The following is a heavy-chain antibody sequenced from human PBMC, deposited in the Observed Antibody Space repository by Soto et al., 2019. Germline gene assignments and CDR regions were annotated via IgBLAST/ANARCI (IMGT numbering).Heavy chain of an antibody. CDR3: AKSYYDTTGFAVDP. CDR1: GASVGTGY. D-gene: IGHD3-22*01. CDR2: MYYSGSF. V-gene: IGHV4-59*02. J-gene: IGHJ5*02. Sequence: SETLSLTCTVSGASVGTGYWSWIRQPPGKGLEWIGFMYYSGSFNYNPSLRSRVTISVDTSMNQFSLKVTSVTADDTAVYFCAKSYYDTTGFAVDPWGQGTLVT.